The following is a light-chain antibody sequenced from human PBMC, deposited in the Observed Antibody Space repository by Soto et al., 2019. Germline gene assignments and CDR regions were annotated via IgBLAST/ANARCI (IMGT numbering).Light chain of an antibody. J-gene: IGLJ2*01. CDR3: SSYAGINIV. V-gene: IGLV2-8*01. CDR1: SSDVGGYNY. Sequence: QSALTQPPSASGSPGQSVTISCTGTSSDVGGYNYVSWYQQYPGKAPKLMIDEVSKRPSGVPDRFSGSKSGNTASLTVSGLQAEDEADYYGSSYAGINIVVGGGTKLTVL. CDR2: EVS.